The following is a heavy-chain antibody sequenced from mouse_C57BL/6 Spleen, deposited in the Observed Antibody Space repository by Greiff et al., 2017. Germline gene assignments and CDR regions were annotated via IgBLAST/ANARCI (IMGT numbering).Heavy chain of an antibody. CDR3: ARHEGDVEGYYFDY. CDR2: FYPGSGSI. CDR1: GYTFTEYT. Sequence: QVQLQQSGAELVKPGASVKLSCKASGYTFTEYTIHWVKQRSGQGLEWLGWFYPGSGSIKYNEKFKDKATLTAYKSSSTVYMELSRLTSEDTAVYFCARHEGDVEGYYFDYWGQGTTLTVSS. J-gene: IGHJ2*01. D-gene: IGHD3-3*01. V-gene: IGHV1-62-2*01.